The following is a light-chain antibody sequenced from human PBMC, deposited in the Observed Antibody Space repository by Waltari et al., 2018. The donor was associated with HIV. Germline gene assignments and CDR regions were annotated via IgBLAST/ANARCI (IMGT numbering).Light chain of an antibody. CDR2: EVS. Sequence: QSALTQPASVSGSPGQSITISCTGTSNDLRNYNSLSCYQHHPGKAPKVIIYEVSNRPSGVSSRFSGSISANTASLTISGPQAEDEADYFCTSYISSSSPVFGGGTKVTVL. V-gene: IGLV2-14*01. CDR1: SNDLRNYNS. J-gene: IGLJ3*02. CDR3: TSYISSSSPV.